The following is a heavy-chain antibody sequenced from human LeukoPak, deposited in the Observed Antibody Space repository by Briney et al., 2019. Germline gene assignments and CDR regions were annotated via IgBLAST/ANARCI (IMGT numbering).Heavy chain of an antibody. V-gene: IGHV3-23*01. D-gene: IGHD6-13*01. CDR1: GFTFRNYA. CDR2: ISGSGGGT. CDR3: AKGQSAGTRVFRWFDP. J-gene: IGHJ5*02. Sequence: GGSLRLSCIASGFTFRNYAMTWVRQAPGKGLQFVSAISGSGGGTYYADSVKGRFTIARDNSNNTLYLQMNSLGAEDTAVYYCAKGQSAGTRVFRWFDPWGQGTLVTVSS.